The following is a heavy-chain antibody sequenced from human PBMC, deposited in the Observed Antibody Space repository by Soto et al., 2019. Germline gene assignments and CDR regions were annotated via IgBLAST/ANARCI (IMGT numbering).Heavy chain of an antibody. CDR1: GFTVSSNY. V-gene: IGHV3-53*04. J-gene: IGHJ4*02. Sequence: ESGGGLVKPGGSLRLSCAAFGFTVSSNYMTWVRLAPGKGLEWVSLVYSGGATHYAASVKGRFTISTHSSQNTLFLQMNSLRTEVTATYYCVRGRYGSEIHWGQGTKVTVSS. D-gene: IGHD3-10*01. CDR2: VYSGGAT. CDR3: VRGRYGSEIH.